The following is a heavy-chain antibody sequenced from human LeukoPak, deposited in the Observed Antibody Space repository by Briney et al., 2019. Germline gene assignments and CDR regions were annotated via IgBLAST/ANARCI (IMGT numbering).Heavy chain of an antibody. CDR2: INHSGST. CDR3: ARYGGAAAGSYWYFDL. CDR1: GGSFSGYY. J-gene: IGHJ2*01. V-gene: IGHV4-34*01. Sequence: SETLSLTCAVYGGSFSGYYWSWIRQPPGKGLEWIGEINHSGSTNYNPSLKSRVTISVDTSKNQFSLNLSSVTAADTAVYYCARYGGAAAGSYWYFDLWGRGTLVTVSS. D-gene: IGHD6-13*01.